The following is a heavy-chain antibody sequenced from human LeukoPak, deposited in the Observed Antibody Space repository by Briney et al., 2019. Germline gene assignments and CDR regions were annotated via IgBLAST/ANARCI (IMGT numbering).Heavy chain of an antibody. Sequence: PSETLSLTCTVSGGSISSYYWSWIRQPLGKGLEWIGYIYYSGSTNYNPSLKSRVTISVDTSKNQFSLKLSSVTAADTAVYYCARGNFWSGYYNYYYGMDVWGQGTTVTVSS. D-gene: IGHD3-3*01. CDR1: GGSISSYY. V-gene: IGHV4-59*01. J-gene: IGHJ6*02. CDR3: ARGNFWSGYYNYYYGMDV. CDR2: IYYSGST.